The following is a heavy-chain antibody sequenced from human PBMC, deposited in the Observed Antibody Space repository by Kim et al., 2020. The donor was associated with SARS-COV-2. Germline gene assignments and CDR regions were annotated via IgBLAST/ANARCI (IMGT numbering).Heavy chain of an antibody. D-gene: IGHD3-10*01. J-gene: IGHJ5*02. CDR2: SGTGGDT. Sequence: GGSLRLSCAASGFTFSNYVMSWVRQAPGKGLEWVSASGTGGDTYYADSVKGRFTISRDNSKNTLYLQMNGLKAEDTAVYYCASRDSGSYAAFYSWGQGTLVTVSS. CDR1: GFTFSNYV. CDR3: ASRDSGSYAAFYS. V-gene: IGHV3-23*01.